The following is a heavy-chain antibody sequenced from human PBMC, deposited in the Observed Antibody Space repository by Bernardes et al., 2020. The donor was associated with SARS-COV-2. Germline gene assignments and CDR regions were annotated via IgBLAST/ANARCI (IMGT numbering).Heavy chain of an antibody. CDR2: ISWNSGSI. V-gene: IGHV3-9*01. CDR3: AKDILGYSMWDYGMDV. D-gene: IGHD2-21*01. J-gene: IGHJ6*02. CDR1: GFTFGDYA. Sequence: GGSLRLSCAASGFTFGDYAMHWVRQAPGKGLEWVSGISWNSGSIGYADSVKGRFTISRDNAKNSLYLQMNSLRAEDTALYYCAKDILGYSMWDYGMDVWGQGTTVTVSS.